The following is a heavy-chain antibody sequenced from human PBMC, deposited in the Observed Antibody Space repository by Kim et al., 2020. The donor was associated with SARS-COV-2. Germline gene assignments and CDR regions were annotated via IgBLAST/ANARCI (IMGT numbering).Heavy chain of an antibody. V-gene: IGHV3-53*01. Sequence: YYADSVKGRSTTSSDNSKNTLYLHMNSLRAEDTAVYYCARAERWRDAFDIWGQGTLVTVSS. CDR3: ARAERWRDAFDI. J-gene: IGHJ3*02.